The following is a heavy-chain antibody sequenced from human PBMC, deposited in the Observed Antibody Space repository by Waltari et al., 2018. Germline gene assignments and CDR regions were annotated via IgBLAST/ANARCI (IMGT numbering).Heavy chain of an antibody. D-gene: IGHD2-15*01. V-gene: IGHV4-4*02. J-gene: IGHJ4*02. Sequence: QVHLQESGPGLVKPSGPLSLTCAVSGDSLCRNHWWSWVRQPPGKGLEWVGQVHRSGKINYNPSLGRRVTMSMDTSNNQFSPRVTSATGSDTAVYYCARDRGRGLYLDSWGQGTLVTVSP. CDR1: GDSLCRNHW. CDR2: VHRSGKI. CDR3: ARDRGRGLYLDS.